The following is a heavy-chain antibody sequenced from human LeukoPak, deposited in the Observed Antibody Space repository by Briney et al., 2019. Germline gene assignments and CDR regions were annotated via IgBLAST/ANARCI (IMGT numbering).Heavy chain of an antibody. D-gene: IGHD5-18*01. CDR1: GFTFSSYA. V-gene: IGHV3-30-3*01. CDR3: ARERIQLWVCLDY. J-gene: IGHJ4*02. CDR2: ISYDGSNK. Sequence: PGGSLRLSCAASGFTFSSYAMHWVRQAPGKGLEWVAVISYDGSNKYYADSVKGRFTISRDNSKNTLYLQMNSLRAEDTAVYYCARERIQLWVCLDYWGQGTLVTVSS.